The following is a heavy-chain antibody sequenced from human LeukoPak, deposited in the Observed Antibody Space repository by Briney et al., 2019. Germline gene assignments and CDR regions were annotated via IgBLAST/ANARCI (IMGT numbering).Heavy chain of an antibody. CDR2: ISAYNGNT. J-gene: IGHJ6*02. Sequence: ASVKVSCKASGGTFSSYAISWVRQAPGQGLEWMGWISAYNGNTNYAQKLQGRVTMTTDTSTSTAYMELRSLRSDDTAVYYCAGPYDSSGYYPSYYYYGMDVWGQGTTVTVSS. D-gene: IGHD3-22*01. CDR1: GGTFSSYA. CDR3: AGPYDSSGYYPSYYYYGMDV. V-gene: IGHV1-18*01.